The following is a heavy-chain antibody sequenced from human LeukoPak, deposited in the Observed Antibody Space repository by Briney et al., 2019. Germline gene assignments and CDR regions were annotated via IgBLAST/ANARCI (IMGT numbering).Heavy chain of an antibody. V-gene: IGHV4-34*01. CDR3: ARGGLHSGGSCYIN. D-gene: IGHD2-15*01. CDR2: INHSGST. J-gene: IGHJ4*02. Sequence: SETLSLTCAVYGGSFSGYYWSWIRQPPGKGLEWIGEINHSGSTNYNPSLKSRVTISVDTSKNQFSLKLSSVTAADTAVYYCARGGLHSGGSCYINWGQGTLVTVSS. CDR1: GGSFSGYY.